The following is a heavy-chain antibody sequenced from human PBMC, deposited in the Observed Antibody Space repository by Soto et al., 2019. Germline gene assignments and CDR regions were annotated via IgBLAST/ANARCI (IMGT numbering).Heavy chain of an antibody. CDR1: GFTFTNYG. CDR2: ISTSGAST. J-gene: IGHJ4*02. Sequence: EVQLLESGGGWVQPGRSLRLSCAASGFTFTNYGMSWVRQAPGQGLEWVSGISTSGASTFYADSVKGRFPISRDNSNNTLFLHINTLRADDTAVYFCAKDLWGDGYKYDSWGQGTQVTVSS. D-gene: IGHD5-18*01. CDR3: AKDLWGDGYKYDS. V-gene: IGHV3-23*01.